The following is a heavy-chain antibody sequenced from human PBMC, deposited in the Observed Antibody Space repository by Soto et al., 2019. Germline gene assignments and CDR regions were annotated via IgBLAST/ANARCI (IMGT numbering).Heavy chain of an antibody. D-gene: IGHD1-26*01. CDR2: IIPIFGTA. CDR3: ARDGGRHSGGINY. V-gene: IGHV1-69*01. J-gene: IGHJ4*02. Sequence: QVQLVQSGAEVKKPGSSVKVSCKASGGTFSSYSINWVRQATGQGLEWMGEIIPIFGTANYAQKFQGRVAITADESTRTAYMELSSLRSEDTAVYYCARDGGRHSGGINYLGQGTLVTVSS. CDR1: GGTFSSYS.